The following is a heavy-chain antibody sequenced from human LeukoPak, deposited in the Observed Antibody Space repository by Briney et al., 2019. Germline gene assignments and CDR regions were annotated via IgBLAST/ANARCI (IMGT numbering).Heavy chain of an antibody. D-gene: IGHD1-26*01. CDR3: TRESGSYHGNDY. Sequence: ASVKVSCTASGYTFTGYYMHWVRQAPGQGLEWMGRINPNNGATNYAQKLQGRVTITGDTSISTAYMGLSSLRSDDTAVYYCTRESGSYHGNDYWGQGTLVTVSS. CDR1: GYTFTGYY. CDR2: INPNNGAT. J-gene: IGHJ4*02. V-gene: IGHV1-2*06.